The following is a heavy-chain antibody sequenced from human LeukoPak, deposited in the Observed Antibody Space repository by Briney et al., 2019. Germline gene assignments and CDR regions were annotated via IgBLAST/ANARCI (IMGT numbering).Heavy chain of an antibody. CDR2: IKHSGSS. D-gene: IGHD3-10*01. J-gene: IGHJ5*01. CDR1: GGSFSGYY. V-gene: IGHV4-34*01. CDR3: ARRPRGVIIKTWFDS. Sequence: SETLSLTCAVYGGSFSGYYWSWIRQPPGKGLEWIGEIKHSGSSNYNPSLKSRVTISVDTSKNQFSLKLSSVTAADTAVYYCARRPRGVIIKTWFDSWGQGTLVTVSS.